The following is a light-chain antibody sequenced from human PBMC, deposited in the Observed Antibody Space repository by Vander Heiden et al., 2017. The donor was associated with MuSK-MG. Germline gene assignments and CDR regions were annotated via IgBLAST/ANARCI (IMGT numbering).Light chain of an antibody. V-gene: IGKV1-5*03. CDR2: KAS. CDR3: QQYNNYPYT. Sequence: DVQITQSPSTLSASVGDSVTITCRASHRINSWLSWYQQKPGKAPKLLIFKASTLESGVPSRFSGSESGTEFILTISSLQPDDFATYYCQQYNNYPYTFGQGTKLEIK. CDR1: HRINSW. J-gene: IGKJ2*01.